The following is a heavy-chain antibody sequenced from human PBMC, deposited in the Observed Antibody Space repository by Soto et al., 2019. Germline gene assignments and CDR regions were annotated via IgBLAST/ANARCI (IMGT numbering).Heavy chain of an antibody. CDR1: GLSKDNYS. CDR2: INPSGGST. D-gene: IGHD4-4*01. V-gene: IGHV1-46*02. Sequence: SWKEPGLSKDNYSLHWARQAQGQGYEWMGIINPSGGSTTYAQKFQGRVTMTRDTSTTTVYMELSSLKSEDTAVYYCARYDYNGYYFDYWGQGTLVTVSS. CDR3: ARYDYNGYYFDY. J-gene: IGHJ4*02.